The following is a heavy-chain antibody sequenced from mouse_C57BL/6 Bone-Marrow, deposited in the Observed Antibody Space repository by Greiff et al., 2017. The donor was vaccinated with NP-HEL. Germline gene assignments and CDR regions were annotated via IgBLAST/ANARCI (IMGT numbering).Heavy chain of an antibody. CDR1: GYTFTSYW. V-gene: IGHV1-59*01. J-gene: IGHJ4*01. CDR3: ARERVYYAMDY. Sequence: QVQLKQPGAELVRPGTSVKLSCKASGYTFTSYWMHWVKQRPGQGLEWIGVIDPSDSYPNYNPKFKGKATFTVDTSSSTAYMQLSSLTSEDSAVYYCARERVYYAMDYWGQGTSVTVSS. CDR2: IDPSDSYP.